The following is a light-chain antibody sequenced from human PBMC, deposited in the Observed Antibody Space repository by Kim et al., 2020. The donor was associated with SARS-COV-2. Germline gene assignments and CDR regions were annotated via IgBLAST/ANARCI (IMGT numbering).Light chain of an antibody. CDR3: NSRESGVNHVV. Sequence: SELTQDPAVSVALGHTVRITCQGDSLRSYYAIWYQQRPGQAPVLLIYDKNNRPSGIPDRFSGSSSGNTASLTITGAQAEDEADYYCNSRESGVNHVVFGGGTRLTVL. CDR1: SLRSYY. V-gene: IGLV3-19*01. CDR2: DKN. J-gene: IGLJ3*02.